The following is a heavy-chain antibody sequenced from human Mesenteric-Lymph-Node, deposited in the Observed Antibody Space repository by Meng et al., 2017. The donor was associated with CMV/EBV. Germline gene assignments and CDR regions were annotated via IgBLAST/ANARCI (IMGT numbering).Heavy chain of an antibody. V-gene: IGHV3-9*01. CDR3: AKGGPPLRFLEWLLDS. Sequence: SCAASGFTFDDCAMHWVRQTPGKGLEWVSGINSNRDIIGYADSVKGRFTISRDNAKNSLYLQMNSLRPEDTALYYCAKGGPPLRFLEWLLDSWGQGTLVTVSS. CDR1: GFTFDDCA. J-gene: IGHJ4*02. CDR2: INSNRDII. D-gene: IGHD3-3*01.